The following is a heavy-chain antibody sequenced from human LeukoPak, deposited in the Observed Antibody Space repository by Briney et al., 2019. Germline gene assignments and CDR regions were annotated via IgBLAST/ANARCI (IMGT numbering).Heavy chain of an antibody. CDR3: ARGKRYCSSTSCYMYYFDY. D-gene: IGHD2-2*01. J-gene: IGHJ4*02. Sequence: SETLSFTCTVSGGSISSYYWSWIRQPPGKGLEWIGYIYCSGSTNYNPPLKSRVTISVDTSKNQFSLKLSSVTAADTAVYYCARGKRYCSSTSCYMYYFDYWGQGTLVTVSS. CDR1: GGSISSYY. CDR2: IYCSGST. V-gene: IGHV4-59*01.